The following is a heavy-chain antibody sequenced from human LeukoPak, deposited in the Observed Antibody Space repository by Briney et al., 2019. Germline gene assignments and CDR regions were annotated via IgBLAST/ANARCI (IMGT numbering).Heavy chain of an antibody. V-gene: IGHV1-46*01. D-gene: IGHD3-22*01. CDR2: INPSGGST. CDR3: ARAPHDSSGYYYVSFDY. CDR1: GYTFTSYY. J-gene: IGHJ4*02. Sequence: ASVKVSCKASGYTFTSYYMHWVRQAPGQGLEWMGIINPSGGSTSYAQKFQGRVTMTRDTSTSTVYMGLSSLRSEDTAVYYCARAPHDSSGYYYVSFDYWGQGTLVTVSS.